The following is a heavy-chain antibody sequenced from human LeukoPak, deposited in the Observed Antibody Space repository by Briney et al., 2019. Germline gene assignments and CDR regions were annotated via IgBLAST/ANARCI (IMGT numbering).Heavy chain of an antibody. CDR1: GYTFTGHY. CDR2: INPKSGVT. CDR3: ARALRYDESSGYYAY. Sequence: ASVKVSCKASGYTFTGHYMHWVRQGPGQGPEWMGWINPKSGVTNYAQTFQGRVTMTRDTSISIVYMELSRLTLDDTAVYYCARALRYDESSGYYAYWGQGTLVTVSS. V-gene: IGHV1-2*02. J-gene: IGHJ4*01. D-gene: IGHD3-22*01.